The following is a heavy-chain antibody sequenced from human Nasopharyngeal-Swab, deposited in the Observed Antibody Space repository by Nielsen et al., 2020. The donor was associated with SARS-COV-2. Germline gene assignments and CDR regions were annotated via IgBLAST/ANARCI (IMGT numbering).Heavy chain of an antibody. D-gene: IGHD4-17*01. CDR1: GFTFSSYG. V-gene: IGHV3-33*01. Sequence: GESLKISCAASGFTFSSYGMHWVRQAPGKGLEWVAVIWYDGSNKYYGDSVKGRFSISRDSSKNTLYLQMDSLRGEDTAVYYCARDAPAHYGAFYWGRGTLVTVSS. J-gene: IGHJ4*02. CDR2: IWYDGSNK. CDR3: ARDAPAHYGAFY.